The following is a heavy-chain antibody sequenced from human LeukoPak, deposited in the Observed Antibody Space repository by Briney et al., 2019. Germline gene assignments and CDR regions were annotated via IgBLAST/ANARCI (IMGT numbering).Heavy chain of an antibody. CDR3: VRTRSTWSNDPFDI. Sequence: PSETLSLTCTVSGGSISSYYWSWIRQPPGEGLEWIGYIYYSGSTNYNPSLKSRVTILVDTSKNQFSLKLSSVTAADTAVYYCVRTRSTWSNDPFDIWGQGTMVTISS. D-gene: IGHD2-15*01. CDR2: IYYSGST. V-gene: IGHV4-59*08. CDR1: GGSISSYY. J-gene: IGHJ3*02.